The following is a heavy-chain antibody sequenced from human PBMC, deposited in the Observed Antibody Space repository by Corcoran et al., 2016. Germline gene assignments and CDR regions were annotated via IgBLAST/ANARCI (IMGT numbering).Heavy chain of an antibody. CDR3: ARASVLLWFGRNYDGMDV. J-gene: IGHJ6*02. CDR1: GGSFSGYY. V-gene: IGHV4-34*01. Sequence: QQQQWGAGLLKPSETLSLTCAVYGGSFSGYYWSWIRQPPGKGLEWIGEINHSGSTNYNPSLKSRVTISVDTSKNQFSLKLSSVTAADTAVYYCARASVLLWFGRNYDGMDVWGQGTTVTVSS. D-gene: IGHD3-10*01. CDR2: INHSGST.